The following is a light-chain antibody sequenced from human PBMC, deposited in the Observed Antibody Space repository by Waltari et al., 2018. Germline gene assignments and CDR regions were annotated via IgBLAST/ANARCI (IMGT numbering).Light chain of an antibody. CDR2: EGS. V-gene: IGLV2-23*01. J-gene: IGLJ1*01. CDR1: SCDVGSYNL. CDR3: CSYAGSSTYV. Sequence: QSALTQPASVSGSPGPSITISCTGTSCDVGSYNLFSWYQQHPGKAPKLMIYEGSKRPSGVSNRFSGSKSGNTASLTISGLQAEDEADYYCCSYAGSSTYVFGTGTKVTVL.